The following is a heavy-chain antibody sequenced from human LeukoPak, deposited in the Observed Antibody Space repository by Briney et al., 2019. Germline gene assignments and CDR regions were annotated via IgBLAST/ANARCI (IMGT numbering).Heavy chain of an antibody. V-gene: IGHV1-69*13. D-gene: IGHD3-22*01. CDR2: ILPIFGTA. J-gene: IGHJ4*02. Sequence: ASVKVSFKASGGTFSTYAISWVRQAPGQGLEWMGGILPIFGTANYAPEFQGRVTITADESTSTAYLELSRLRSDDTAVYYCVRDRPSYYDSSVYYRENFDFWGQGTLVTVSS. CDR1: GGTFSTYA. CDR3: VRDRPSYYDSSVYYRENFDF.